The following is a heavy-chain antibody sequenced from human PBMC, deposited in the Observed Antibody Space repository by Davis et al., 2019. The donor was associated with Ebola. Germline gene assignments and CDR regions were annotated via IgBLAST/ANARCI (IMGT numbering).Heavy chain of an antibody. J-gene: IGHJ4*02. CDR2: ITSQSSYI. CDR1: GFTFSSYS. CDR3: AKVYGSGSYFDY. D-gene: IGHD3-10*01. Sequence: GESLMISRAASGFTFSSYSMNWVRQAPGKGLEWVSSITSQSSYIYYADSVKGRFTISRDNAKNSLYLQMNSLRAEDTAVYYCAKVYGSGSYFDYWGQGTLVTISS. V-gene: IGHV3-21*01.